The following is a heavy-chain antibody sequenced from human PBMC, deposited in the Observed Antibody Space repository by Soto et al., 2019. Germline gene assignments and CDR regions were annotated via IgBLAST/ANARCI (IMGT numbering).Heavy chain of an antibody. Sequence: PLEILSLTCTVSGGSIISISYYWGWIRQSPGKGLEWIGSIYYSGSTYYNPSLKSRVTISVDTSKNQFSLKLSSVTAADTAVYYCARLSEYYDFWSGYYPLNWFDPWGQGTLVTVSS. CDR2: IYYSGST. CDR1: GGSIISISYY. J-gene: IGHJ5*02. D-gene: IGHD3-3*01. V-gene: IGHV4-39*01. CDR3: ARLSEYYDFWSGYYPLNWFDP.